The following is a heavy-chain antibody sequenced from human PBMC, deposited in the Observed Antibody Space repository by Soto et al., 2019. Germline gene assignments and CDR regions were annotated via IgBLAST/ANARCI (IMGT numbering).Heavy chain of an antibody. CDR2: IYHSGST. CDR1: GYSISSGYC. J-gene: IGHJ6*02. CDR3: AREGDSRGYCSGGSCYSDYYYYYYGMDV. V-gene: IGHV4-38-2*02. D-gene: IGHD2-15*01. Sequence: LDTLSLTCAFSGYSISSGYCWGWIRPPPGKGLEWIGSIYHSGSTYYNRSLKSRVTISVDTSKNQFSLKLSSVTAADTAVYYCAREGDSRGYCSGGSCYSDYYYYYYGMDVWGQGTKVPVSS.